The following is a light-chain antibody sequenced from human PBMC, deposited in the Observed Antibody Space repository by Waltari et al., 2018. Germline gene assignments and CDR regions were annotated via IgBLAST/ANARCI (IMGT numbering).Light chain of an antibody. J-gene: IGKJ1*01. CDR2: DAS. CDR1: QSVSVY. CDR3: QQRTDRPPFT. Sequence: EVVLTQSPATLSLSPGERATLSCRASQSVSVYLAWYQQRPGQAPRLLIYDASDRATGVPAGFSGSGSGTDFTLTISSLEPEDFAVYYCQQRTDRPPFTFGQGTRVEMK. V-gene: IGKV3-11*01.